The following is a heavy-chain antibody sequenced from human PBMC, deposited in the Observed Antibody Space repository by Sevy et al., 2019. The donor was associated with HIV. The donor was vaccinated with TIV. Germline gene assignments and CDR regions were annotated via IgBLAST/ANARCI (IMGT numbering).Heavy chain of an antibody. V-gene: IGHV3-13*01. D-gene: IGHD3-16*01. CDR3: ARNTGGAFDI. CDR1: GFTFSSYD. CDR2: IGTAGDT. J-gene: IGHJ3*02. Sequence: GGSLRLSCAASGFTFSSYDMHWVRQATGKGLEWVSAIGTAGDTYYPGSVKGRFTVSRENARNSLYLQMNSLRAGDTAVYYCARNTGGAFDIWGQRTMVTVSS.